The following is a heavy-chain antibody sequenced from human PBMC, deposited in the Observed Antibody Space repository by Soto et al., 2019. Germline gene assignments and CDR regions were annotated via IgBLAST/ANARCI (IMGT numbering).Heavy chain of an antibody. V-gene: IGHV1-24*01. CDR2: FDPEDGET. CDR1: GYTLTELS. D-gene: IGHD5-18*01. Sequence: ASVKVSCKVSGYTLTELSMHWVRQAPGKGLEWMGGFDPEDGETIYAQKFQGRVTMTEDTSTDTAYMELSSLRSEDTAVYYCVTLSQLWFNFDYWGQGTLVTVSS. CDR3: VTLSQLWFNFDY. J-gene: IGHJ4*02.